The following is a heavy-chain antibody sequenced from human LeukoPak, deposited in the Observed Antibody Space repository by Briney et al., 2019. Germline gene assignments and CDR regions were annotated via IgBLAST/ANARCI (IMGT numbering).Heavy chain of an antibody. Sequence: PGGSLRLSCAASGFTFSSFSMNWVGQAPGKGLDWVSVTYSHGRTYNADSVKGRFTISRDLSKNTLYLQMNSLRAEDTAVYYCARVLSGRGSLYDYYYYMDVWGKGTTVTISS. CDR3: ARVLSGRGSLYDYYYYMDV. CDR2: TYSHGRT. D-gene: IGHD3-10*01. V-gene: IGHV3-53*01. J-gene: IGHJ6*03. CDR1: GFTFSSFS.